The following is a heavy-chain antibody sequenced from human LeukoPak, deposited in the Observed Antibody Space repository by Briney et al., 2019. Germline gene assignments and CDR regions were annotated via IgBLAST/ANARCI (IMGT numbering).Heavy chain of an antibody. Sequence: PGGSLRLSCVGSGITFSNTILHWVRQAPGSGLEWVSAISHDGNSLHYGDSVRGRFTISRDNSKNTVYLHLNSLRVEDTALYRCAREAYSSGRAGTFDYWGQGTLVTVSS. V-gene: IGHV3-30*14. CDR3: AREAYSSGRAGTFDY. CDR2: ISHDGNSL. D-gene: IGHD3-22*01. CDR1: GITFSNTI. J-gene: IGHJ4*02.